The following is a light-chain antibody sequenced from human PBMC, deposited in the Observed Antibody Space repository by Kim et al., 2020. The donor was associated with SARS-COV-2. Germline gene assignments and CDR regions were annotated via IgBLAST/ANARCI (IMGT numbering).Light chain of an antibody. V-gene: IGLV2-8*01. J-gene: IGLJ3*02. CDR1: SSDVGGYNY. Sequence: QSALTQPPSASGFLGQSVTFSCTGTSSDVGGYNYVPWYQQHPGKAPKLMIYEDTKRPSGVPDRFSGPKSGNTASLTVTGLQADDEADYYCNPYAGNNNLVFGGGTQLTVL. CDR2: EDT. CDR3: NPYAGNNNLV.